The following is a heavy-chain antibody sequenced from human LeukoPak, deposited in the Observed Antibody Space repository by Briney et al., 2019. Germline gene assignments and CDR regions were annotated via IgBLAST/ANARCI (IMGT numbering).Heavy chain of an antibody. V-gene: IGHV1-2*02. J-gene: IGHJ5*02. CDR2: INPNSGGT. D-gene: IGHD6-13*01. Sequence: ASVKVSCKASGYTFTGYYIHWVGQAPGQGLQRMGWINPNSGGTNYPQKFQGRFTMTRDTSMSTAYMELTGLRSDDTAVYYCAREAGWPISAVGKGENWFDPWGQGTLVTVSS. CDR1: GYTFTGYY. CDR3: AREAGWPISAVGKGENWFDP.